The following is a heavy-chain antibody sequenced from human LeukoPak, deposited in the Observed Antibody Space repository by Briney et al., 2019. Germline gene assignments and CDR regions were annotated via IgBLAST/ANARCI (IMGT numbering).Heavy chain of an antibody. J-gene: IGHJ4*02. CDR3: ARVQQLADFDY. V-gene: IGHV4-34*01. CDR2: IDHSGSA. CDR1: GGSFSGYY. D-gene: IGHD1-1*01. Sequence: NASETLSLTCAVYGGSFSGYYWSWIRQPPGKGLEWIGEIDHSGSATYNPSLQSRVLISKDKSNNQFSLKLNSVTAADTAVYYCARVQQLADFDYWGQGNLVTVSS.